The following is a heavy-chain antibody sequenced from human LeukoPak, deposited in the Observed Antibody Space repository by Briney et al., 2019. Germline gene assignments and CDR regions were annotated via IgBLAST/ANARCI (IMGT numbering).Heavy chain of an antibody. V-gene: IGHV3-7*01. D-gene: IGHD1-26*01. CDR3: ARWKMELQRNAFDF. Sequence: PGGSLRLSCAASGFTVRTYWISWIRQAPGKGPEWVADINQDGRAEYYLQSVRGRFTYSRANAKNAVFLQMTNLQADDTAVYYCARWKMELQRNAFDFWGEGTVVTVSS. CDR2: INQDGRAE. CDR1: GFTVRTYW. J-gene: IGHJ3*01.